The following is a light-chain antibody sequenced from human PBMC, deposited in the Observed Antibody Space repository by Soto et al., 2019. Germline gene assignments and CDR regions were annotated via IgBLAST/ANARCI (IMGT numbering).Light chain of an antibody. CDR1: QSVSSSY. CDR2: GAS. Sequence: EIVLTQSPGTLSLSPGERATLSCRASQSVSSSYLAWYQQKPGQAPRLLIYGASSRATGIPDRFSGSGSGTDFTLTISRLEPVEFAVYYCQQYGSAPLTFGGGTKV. CDR3: QQYGSAPLT. V-gene: IGKV3-20*01. J-gene: IGKJ4*01.